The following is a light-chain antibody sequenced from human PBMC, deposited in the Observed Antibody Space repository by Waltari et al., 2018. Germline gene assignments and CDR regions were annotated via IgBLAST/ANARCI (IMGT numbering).Light chain of an antibody. V-gene: IGKV3-15*01. J-gene: IGKJ1*01. CDR2: GAS. Sequence: EIVMTQSPATLSVSPGERATLSCRASQSVSSNLAWYQQKPGQAPRLLIYGASTRATGILARFSGSGSGTEFTLTISSLQSEDFAVYYCQQYNNWPPTWTFGQGTKVEIK. CDR3: QQYNNWPPTWT. CDR1: QSVSSN.